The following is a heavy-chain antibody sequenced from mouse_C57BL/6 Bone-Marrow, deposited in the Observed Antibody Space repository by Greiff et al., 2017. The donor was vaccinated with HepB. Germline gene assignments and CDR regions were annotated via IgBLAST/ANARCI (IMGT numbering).Heavy chain of an antibody. CDR2: IHPNSGST. Sequence: VQLQQPGAELVKPGASVKLSCKASGNTFTSYWMHWVKQRPGQGLEWIGMIHPNSGSTNYNEKFKSKATLTVDKSSSTAYMQLSSLTSEDSAVYYCARSRITRVYFDYWGQGTTLTVSS. V-gene: IGHV1-64*01. D-gene: IGHD2-4*01. CDR1: GNTFTSYW. CDR3: ARSRITRVYFDY. J-gene: IGHJ2*01.